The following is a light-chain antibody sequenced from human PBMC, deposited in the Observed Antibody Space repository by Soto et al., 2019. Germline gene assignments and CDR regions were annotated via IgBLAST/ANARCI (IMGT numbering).Light chain of an antibody. CDR3: QQRSNWIT. CDR1: QSVSSY. V-gene: IGKV3-11*01. J-gene: IGKJ5*01. Sequence: EIVLTQSPATLSLSPGERATLSGRASQSVSSYLAWYQQKPGQAPRLLIYDASNRATGIPARFSGSGSGTDFTLTISSLEPEDFAVYYCQQRSNWITFGQGTRRENK. CDR2: DAS.